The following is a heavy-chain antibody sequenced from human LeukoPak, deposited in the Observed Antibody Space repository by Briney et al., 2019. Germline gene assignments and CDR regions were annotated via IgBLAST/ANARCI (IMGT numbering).Heavy chain of an antibody. V-gene: IGHV4-38-2*02. CDR2: IYHSGST. Sequence: PSETLSLTCTVSGYSISSGYYWGWIRQPPGKGLEWIGSIYHSGSTYYNPSLKSRVTISVDTSKNQFSLKLSSVTAADTAVYYCARILYSGSELGAAFDIWGQGTMVTVSS. J-gene: IGHJ3*02. CDR1: GYSISSGYY. CDR3: ARILYSGSELGAAFDI. D-gene: IGHD1-26*01.